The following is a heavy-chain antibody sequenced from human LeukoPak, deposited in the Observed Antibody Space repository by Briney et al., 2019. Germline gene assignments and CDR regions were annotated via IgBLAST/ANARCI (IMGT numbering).Heavy chain of an antibody. CDR1: GYTFTNYA. CDR3: ARGNRKIAVDI. D-gene: IGHD6-19*01. CDR2: INTNTGNP. Sequence: ASVKVFCKASGYTFTNYAMNWVRQAPGQGLEWMGWINTNTGNPTYAQGFTGRFVFSLDTSVSTAYLQINSLKAEDTAVYYCARGNRKIAVDIWGQGTLVTVSS. V-gene: IGHV7-4-1*02. J-gene: IGHJ4*02.